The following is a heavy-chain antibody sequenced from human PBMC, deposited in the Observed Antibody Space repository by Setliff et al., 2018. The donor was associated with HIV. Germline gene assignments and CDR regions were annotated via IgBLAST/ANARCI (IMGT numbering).Heavy chain of an antibody. Sequence: SETLSLTCTVSGGSITSYYWSWIRQPPGKGLEWIGYIYYGGSTNYNPSLRSRLTISVDTSKNQFSLKLSSVTAADTAVYYCARTHYSFNLLEYYYYYYMDVWGKGTTVTVSS. CDR2: IYYGGST. CDR3: ARTHYSFNLLEYYYYYYMDV. D-gene: IGHD4-4*01. V-gene: IGHV4-59*01. CDR1: GGSITSYY. J-gene: IGHJ6*03.